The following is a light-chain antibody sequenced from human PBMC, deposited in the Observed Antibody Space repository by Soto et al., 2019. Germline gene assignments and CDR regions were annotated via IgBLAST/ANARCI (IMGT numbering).Light chain of an antibody. CDR2: GAS. CDR3: QQHNQWPIT. CDR1: QSVKSSY. Sequence: EIVLTQSPGTLSLSPGERATLSCRASQSVKSSYLAWYQQKPGQPPRLLIYGASTRATGIPDRFIGSGSGTDFTLTISRMEPEDFAVYYCQQHNQWPITFGQGTRLEIK. J-gene: IGKJ5*01. V-gene: IGKV3D-20*02.